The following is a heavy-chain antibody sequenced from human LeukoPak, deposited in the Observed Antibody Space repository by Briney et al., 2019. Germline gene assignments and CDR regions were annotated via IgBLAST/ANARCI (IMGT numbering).Heavy chain of an antibody. CDR3: VSPQGFWSGYYPALFY. D-gene: IGHD3-3*01. J-gene: IGHJ4*02. Sequence: SETLSLTCTVSGGSISSSSYYWGWIRQPPGKGLEWIGSIYYSGSTYYNPSLKSRVTISVDTSKNQFSLKLSSVTAADTAVYSCVSPQGFWSGYYPALFYWGQGTLVTVSS. CDR1: GGSISSSSYY. V-gene: IGHV4-39*01. CDR2: IYYSGST.